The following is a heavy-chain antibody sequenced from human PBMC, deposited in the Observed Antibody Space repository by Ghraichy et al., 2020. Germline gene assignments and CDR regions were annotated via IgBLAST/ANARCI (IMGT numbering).Heavy chain of an antibody. J-gene: IGHJ6*03. CDR3: ARGRRAGGICYGTFCSNYYYMDV. V-gene: IGHV4-34*01. CDR1: GGSFSDYY. D-gene: IGHD2-8*02. Sequence: SQTLSLTCAVYGGSFSDYYSIWIRQPPGRGLEWIGEINHIGSANFNPSLKSRVTMSIDTSKNQFSLSLSSVTAADPAVYYCARGRRAGGICYGTFCSNYYYMDVWGKGPTVTVSS. CDR2: INHIGSA.